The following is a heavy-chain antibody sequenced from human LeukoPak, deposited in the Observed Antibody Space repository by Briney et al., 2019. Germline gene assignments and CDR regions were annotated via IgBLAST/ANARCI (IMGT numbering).Heavy chain of an antibody. V-gene: IGHV3-30*02. D-gene: IGHD2-2*01. CDR3: AKLGYCSSTSCPPGAEYFQH. CDR1: GFTFSSYG. Sequence: PGGSLRLSCAASGFTFSSYGMHWVRQAPGKGLEWVAFIRYDGSNKYYADSVKGRFTISRDNSKNTLYLQMNSLRAEDTAVYYCAKLGYCSSTSCPPGAEYFQHWGQGTLVTVSS. J-gene: IGHJ1*01. CDR2: IRYDGSNK.